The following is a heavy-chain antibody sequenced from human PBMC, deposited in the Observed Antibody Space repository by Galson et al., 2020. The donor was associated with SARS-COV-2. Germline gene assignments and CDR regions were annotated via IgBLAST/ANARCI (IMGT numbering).Heavy chain of an antibody. CDR2: IDWDDDI. CDR1: GFSLRTSGTR. J-gene: IGHJ4*02. V-gene: IGHV2-70*04. D-gene: IGHD3-16*01. Sequence: SGPTLVKPTQTLRLTCTFSGFSLRTSGTRVSWIRQPPGKALEWLARIDWDDDIFYNTSLRTRLTISKDTSKNQVVLTMANVDPADTATYYCARCPTSSEVQSHFDFWGQGILVTVSS. CDR3: ARCPTSSEVQSHFDF.